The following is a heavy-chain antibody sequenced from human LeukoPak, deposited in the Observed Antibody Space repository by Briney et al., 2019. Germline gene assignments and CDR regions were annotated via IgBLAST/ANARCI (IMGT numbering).Heavy chain of an antibody. CDR3: AKRGVVIRVILVGFHKQAYYFDS. J-gene: IGHJ4*02. CDR1: GITLSNYG. Sequence: GGSLRLSCAVSGITLSNYGMSWVRQAPGKGLEWVAGISDSGGSTNYADSVKGRFTITRDNAKNTLYLQMNSLRAEDTAVYFCAKRGVVIRVILVGFHKQAYYFDSWGQGALVTVSS. CDR2: ISDSGGST. D-gene: IGHD3-10*01. V-gene: IGHV3-23*01.